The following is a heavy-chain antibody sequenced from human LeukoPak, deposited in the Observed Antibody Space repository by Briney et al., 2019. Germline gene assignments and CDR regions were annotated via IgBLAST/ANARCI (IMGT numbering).Heavy chain of an antibody. Sequence: AGGSLRLSCAASGFTFSTYAMSWVRQVPGKGLEWVSGISNTAGFTYYADSVEGRFTISRDNSKNTLYLQLNSLRAEDTAVYYCAKSNYYCSDSCQPDDAFDVWGQGTMVTVSS. CDR1: GFTFSTYA. J-gene: IGHJ3*01. CDR3: AKSNYYCSDSCQPDDAFDV. V-gene: IGHV3-23*01. D-gene: IGHD2-15*01. CDR2: ISNTAGFT.